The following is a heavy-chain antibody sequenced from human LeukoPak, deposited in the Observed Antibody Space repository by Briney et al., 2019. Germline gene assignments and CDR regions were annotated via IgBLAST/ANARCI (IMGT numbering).Heavy chain of an antibody. V-gene: IGHV4-4*07. CDR3: ARERGNLRGDAFDI. Sequence: SETLSLTCTVSGVSISTYYWTWIRQPAGKGLEWIGRIYSTGNTNYNPSLESRVTMSIDTSKNQFSLKLTSVTAADTAVYCCARERGNLRGDAFDIWGQGTMVTVSS. CDR1: GVSISTYY. J-gene: IGHJ3*02. CDR2: IYSTGNT. D-gene: IGHD1-26*01.